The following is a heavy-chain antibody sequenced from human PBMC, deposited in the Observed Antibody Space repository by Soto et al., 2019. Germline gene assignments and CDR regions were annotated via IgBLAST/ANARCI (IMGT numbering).Heavy chain of an antibody. V-gene: IGHV5-51*01. D-gene: IGHD3-16*01. CDR3: DRKPFDRRSLVPHAFDI. CDR2: VHPGDSDT. J-gene: IGHJ3*02. Sequence: GESLKIACPGSGYSLINDCIGWVRRMPVKGLDWLWMVHPGDSDTRYSPSFQGHITISADKSINTAYLQWISLEAAETAIYFCDRKPFDRRSLVPHAFDIWGQGTKVNVSS. CDR1: GYSLINDC.